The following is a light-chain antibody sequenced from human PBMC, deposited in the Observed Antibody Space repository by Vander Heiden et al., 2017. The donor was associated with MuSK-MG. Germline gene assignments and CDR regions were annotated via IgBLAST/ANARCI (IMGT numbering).Light chain of an antibody. J-gene: IGLJ2*01. CDR1: SSDVGGYNY. Sequence: QSALTQPAAVSGSPGQSITISCTATSSDVGGYNYVSWYQQHPGRAPKLMIYEVTKRPSGVSNRFSASKSGNTASLTISGLQAEDEADYYCSSYTSGNTVLFGGGTKLTVL. V-gene: IGLV2-14*01. CDR3: SSYTSGNTVL. CDR2: EVT.